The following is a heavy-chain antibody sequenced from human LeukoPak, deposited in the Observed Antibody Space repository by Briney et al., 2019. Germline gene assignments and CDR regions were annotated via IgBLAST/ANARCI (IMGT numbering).Heavy chain of an antibody. J-gene: IGHJ4*02. V-gene: IGHV3-21*01. CDR3: ARDPGSPIYYPDY. CDR2: ISRSISYI. Sequence: GESLRLSCVVSGLSFSTYTMNWVRQAPGKGLEWVSSISRSISYIHYADSVKGRFTISRDNTKNSLYLQMNSLRAEDTAVYYCARDPGSPIYYPDYWGQGTLVTVSS. CDR1: GLSFSTYT. D-gene: IGHD3-22*01.